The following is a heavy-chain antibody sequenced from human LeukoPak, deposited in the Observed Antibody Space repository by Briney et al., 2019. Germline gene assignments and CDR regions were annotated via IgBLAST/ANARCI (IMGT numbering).Heavy chain of an antibody. CDR1: GFTFKGYY. V-gene: IGHV3-11*04. D-gene: IGHD3-3*01. J-gene: IGHJ4*02. Sequence: GGSLRLSCAASGFTFKGYYMSWIRQAPGKGLEWVSYISSSGSTIYYADSVKGRFTISRDNAKNSLYLQMNSLRAEDTAVYYCAREGTYYDFWSATTPPADSCGQGTLVTVSS. CDR3: AREGTYYDFWSATTPPADS. CDR2: ISSSGSTI.